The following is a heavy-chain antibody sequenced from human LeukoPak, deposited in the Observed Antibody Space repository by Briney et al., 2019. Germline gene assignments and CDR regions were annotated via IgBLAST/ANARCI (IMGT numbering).Heavy chain of an antibody. V-gene: IGHV3-23*01. D-gene: IGHD3-9*01. Sequence: GGSLRLSCAASGFTFSSYAMSWVRQAPGKGLEWVSAISGSGGSTYYADSVKGRFTISRDNSKNTLYLQMNSLRAEDTAVYYCAKSPYYDILTGWGGHWYFDLWGRGTLVTVSS. J-gene: IGHJ2*01. CDR2: ISGSGGST. CDR3: AKSPYYDILTGWGGHWYFDL. CDR1: GFTFSSYA.